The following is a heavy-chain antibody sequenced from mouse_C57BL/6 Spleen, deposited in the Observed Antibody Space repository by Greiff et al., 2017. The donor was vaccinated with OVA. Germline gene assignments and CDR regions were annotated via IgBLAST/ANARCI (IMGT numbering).Heavy chain of an antibody. V-gene: IGHV1-50*01. J-gene: IGHJ2*01. CDR2: IDPSDSYT. CDR3: ARWVAITTVYFDY. CDR1: GYTFTSYW. Sequence: VQLQQPGAELVKPGASVKLSCKASGYTFTSYWMQWVKQRPGQGLEWIGEIDPSDSYTNYNQKFKGKATLTVDTSSSTAYMQLSSLTSEDSAVYYCARWVAITTVYFDYWGQGTTLTVSS. D-gene: IGHD1-1*01.